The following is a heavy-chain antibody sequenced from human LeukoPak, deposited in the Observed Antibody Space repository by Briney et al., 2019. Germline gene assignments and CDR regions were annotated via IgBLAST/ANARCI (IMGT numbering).Heavy chain of an antibody. Sequence: SETLSLTCTVSGGSISSYYWSWIRQPPGKGLEWIGYIYTSGSTNYNPSLKSRVTISVDTSKNQFSLKLSSVTAADTAVYYCARVGNWFDPWGQGTLVTVSS. V-gene: IGHV4-4*09. CDR2: IYTSGST. CDR3: ARVGNWFDP. J-gene: IGHJ5*02. CDR1: GGSISSYY. D-gene: IGHD4-23*01.